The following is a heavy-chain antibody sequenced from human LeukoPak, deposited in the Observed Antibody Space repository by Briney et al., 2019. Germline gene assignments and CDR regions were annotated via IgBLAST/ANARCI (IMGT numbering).Heavy chain of an antibody. CDR2: ISSSSSTI. CDR3: AREAAYGDYDFGY. V-gene: IGHV3-48*04. Sequence: GGSLRLSCAASGFTFSSYSMNWVRQAPGKGLEWVSYISSSSSTIYYADSVKGRFTISRDNAKNSLYLQMNSLRAEDTAVYYCAREAAYGDYDFGYWGQGTLVTVSS. J-gene: IGHJ4*01. D-gene: IGHD4-17*01. CDR1: GFTFSSYS.